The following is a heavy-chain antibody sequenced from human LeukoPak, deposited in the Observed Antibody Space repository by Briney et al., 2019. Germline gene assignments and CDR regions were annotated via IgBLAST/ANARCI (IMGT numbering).Heavy chain of an antibody. CDR2: ISGSGGST. V-gene: IGHV3-23*01. CDR3: AKWGGGSVRGVIPLDY. J-gene: IGHJ4*02. D-gene: IGHD3-10*01. CDR1: GFTFSSYA. Sequence: GGSLRLSCAASGFTFSSYAMSWVRQAPGKGLEWVSAISGSGGSTYYADSVKGRFTISRDNSKNTLYLQMNSLRAEDTAVYYCAKWGGGSVRGVIPLDYWGQGTLVTVSS.